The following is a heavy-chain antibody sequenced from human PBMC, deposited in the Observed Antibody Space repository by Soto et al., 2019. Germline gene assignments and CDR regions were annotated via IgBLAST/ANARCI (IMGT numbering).Heavy chain of an antibody. D-gene: IGHD5-12*01. Sequence: SETLSLTCTVSGGSINNNFWGWIRQPPGKGLEWIGYVYYDGHTDYNPSLESRVTIAVDTSKNQFSLRLTSVTAADTAVYYCARDLFGGYCLDYWGQGTLV. CDR1: GGSINNNF. V-gene: IGHV4-59*01. CDR3: ARDLFGGYCLDY. CDR2: VYYDGHT. J-gene: IGHJ4*02.